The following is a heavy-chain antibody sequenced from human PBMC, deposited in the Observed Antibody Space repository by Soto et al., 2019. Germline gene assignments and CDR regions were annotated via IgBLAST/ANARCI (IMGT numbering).Heavy chain of an antibody. Sequence: AAVKVSCKASGYTFTSYGISWVRQAPGQGLEWMGWISAYNGNTNYAQKLQGRVTMTTDTSTSTAYMELRSLRSDDTAVYYCARDTLDSSGYFWFDPWGQGTLVTVS. D-gene: IGHD3-22*01. V-gene: IGHV1-18*01. CDR3: ARDTLDSSGYFWFDP. CDR1: GYTFTSYG. CDR2: ISAYNGNT. J-gene: IGHJ5*02.